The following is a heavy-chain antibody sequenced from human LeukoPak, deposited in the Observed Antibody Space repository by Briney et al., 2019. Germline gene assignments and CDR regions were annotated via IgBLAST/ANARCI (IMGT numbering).Heavy chain of an antibody. CDR3: ATSYGNAVDAFDT. D-gene: IGHD1-1*01. CDR2: IYYSGST. Sequence: SETLSLTCTVSGGSISSYYWSWIRQPPGKGLEWIGYIYYSGSTNYNPSLKSRVTISVDTSKNQFSLKLSSVTAADTAVYYCATSYGNAVDAFDTWGQGTMVTVSS. CDR1: GGSISSYY. V-gene: IGHV4-59*01. J-gene: IGHJ3*02.